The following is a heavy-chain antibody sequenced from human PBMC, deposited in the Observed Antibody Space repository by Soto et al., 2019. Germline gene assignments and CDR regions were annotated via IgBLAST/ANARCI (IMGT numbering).Heavy chain of an antibody. Sequence: TLSLTCAVSGGSISSGNWWSWVRQPPGKGLEWIGEIYHTGSTNYNPSLKSRVTISVDKSKNQFSLKLYSVTAADTAVYYRARDLAVAGHRGWFDPWGQGTLVTVSS. J-gene: IGHJ5*02. V-gene: IGHV4-4*02. CDR2: IYHTGST. D-gene: IGHD6-19*01. CDR1: GGSISSGNW. CDR3: ARDLAVAGHRGWFDP.